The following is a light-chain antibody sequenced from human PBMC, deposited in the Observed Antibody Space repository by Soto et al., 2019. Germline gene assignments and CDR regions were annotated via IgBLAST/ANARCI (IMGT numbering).Light chain of an antibody. J-gene: IGLJ1*01. CDR1: SSDIGGYHY. CDR2: EVS. Sequence: QSALTQPPSASGSPGQSVTISCTGTSSDIGGYHYVSWYQQHPGKAPKLMIFEVSKRPSGVPDRFSGSKSGNTASLTVSGLQAEDEADYYCCSYSGINYVFXTGTKVTVL. V-gene: IGLV2-8*01. CDR3: CSYSGINYV.